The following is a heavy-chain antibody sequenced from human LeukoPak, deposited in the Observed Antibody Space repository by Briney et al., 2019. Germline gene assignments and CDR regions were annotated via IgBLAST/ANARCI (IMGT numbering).Heavy chain of an antibody. CDR2: IYYSGST. CDR1: GGSISSSSYY. CDR3: ARDKGWFDP. V-gene: IGHV4-39*07. Sequence: PSETLSLTCAVSGGSISSSSYYWGWIRQPPGKVLEWIGSIYYSGSTYYNPSLKSRVTISVDTSKNQFSLKLSSVTAADTAVYYCARDKGWFDPWGQGTLVTVSS. J-gene: IGHJ5*02.